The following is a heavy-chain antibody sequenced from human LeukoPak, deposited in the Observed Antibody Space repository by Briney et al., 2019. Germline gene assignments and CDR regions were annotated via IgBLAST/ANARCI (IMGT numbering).Heavy chain of an antibody. CDR2: IWYDGSSK. CDR1: GFTVSSYG. Sequence: GGSLRLSCAASGFTVSSYGMHWVRQAPGKGLEWVAVIWYDGSSKYYTDSVKGRFTVSRDNSKNTLYLQMNSLRAEDTAVYYCARDSGVGYTYGRFDYWGQGTLVTVSS. CDR3: ARDSGVGYTYGRFDY. V-gene: IGHV3-33*08. J-gene: IGHJ4*02. D-gene: IGHD5-18*01.